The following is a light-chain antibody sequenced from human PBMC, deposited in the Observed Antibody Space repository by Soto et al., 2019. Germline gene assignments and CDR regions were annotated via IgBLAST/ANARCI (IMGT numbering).Light chain of an antibody. CDR2: GAS. V-gene: IGKV3-15*01. CDR1: QSVISS. Sequence: EIVVTQSPALLSVSPGERVTLSCRASQSVISSIAWYQQKLGQAPRLLIYGASTRATGISARFSGSGSGTEFFLTISSLQSEDFAMYYCQQYGSSGTFGQGTKVDIK. J-gene: IGKJ1*01. CDR3: QQYGSSGT.